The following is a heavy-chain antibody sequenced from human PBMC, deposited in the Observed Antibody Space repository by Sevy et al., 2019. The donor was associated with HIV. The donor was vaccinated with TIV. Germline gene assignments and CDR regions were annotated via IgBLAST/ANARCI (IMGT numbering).Heavy chain of an antibody. V-gene: IGHV1-18*01. CDR2: ISPSSGNT. CDR1: GYSFTTYG. J-gene: IGHJ4*02. D-gene: IGHD7-27*01. CDR3: ARGWNLNWVPFDY. Sequence: APVKVSCKASGYSFTTYGISWVRQAPGQGLEWMGWISPSSGNTDFAREFQGRITLTTETSTSTAYMELRSLTSDDTAVYYCARGWNLNWVPFDYWGQGTLVTVSS.